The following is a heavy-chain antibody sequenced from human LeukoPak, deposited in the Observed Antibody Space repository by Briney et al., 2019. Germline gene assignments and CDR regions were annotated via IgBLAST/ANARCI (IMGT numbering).Heavy chain of an antibody. J-gene: IGHJ4*02. Sequence: SETLSLTCTASGGSISSGGHSWSWIRQPPGKGLEWIGYIYHSGSGSTYYNPSLKSRVTISIDKSKNQFSLKLNSVTAADTAVYYCARHRGDFGDSRGNFDSWGQGTLVTVSS. V-gene: IGHV4-30-2*01. CDR3: ARHRGDFGDSRGNFDS. CDR1: GGSISSGGHS. D-gene: IGHD4-17*01. CDR2: IYHSGSGST.